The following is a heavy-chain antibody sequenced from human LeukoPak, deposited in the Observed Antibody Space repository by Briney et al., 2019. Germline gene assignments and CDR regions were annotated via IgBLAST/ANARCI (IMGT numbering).Heavy chain of an antibody. Sequence: PGGSLRLSCAASGFPFNVQTMSWVRQAPGKGLDWVASMKEDGSEIYYVDSVKGRFTISRDNPKNSLYLQMNSLRAEDTAVYYCAKGGATRGRFENWGQETLVTVSS. D-gene: IGHD1-26*01. CDR3: AKGGATRGRFEN. J-gene: IGHJ4*02. CDR2: MKEDGSEI. V-gene: IGHV3-7*01. CDR1: GFPFNVQT.